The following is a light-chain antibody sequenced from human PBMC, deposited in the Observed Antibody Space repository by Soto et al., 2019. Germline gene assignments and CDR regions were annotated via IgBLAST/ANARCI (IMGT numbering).Light chain of an antibody. J-gene: IGLJ1*01. V-gene: IGLV2-14*01. CDR1: SSDIGGYYY. CDR2: QVT. CDR3: TSYSSSRTFYV. Sequence: QSVLTQPASVSGSPGQSITISCTGTSSDIGGYYYVSWYQHHPGKAPKLIIYQVTNRPSGVSHRFSGSKSGNTASLTISGLQAEDEADYYCTSYSSSRTFYVFGTGTKVTV.